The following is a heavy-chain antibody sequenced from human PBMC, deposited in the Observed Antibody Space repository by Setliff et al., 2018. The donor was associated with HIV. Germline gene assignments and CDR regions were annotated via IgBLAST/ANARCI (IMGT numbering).Heavy chain of an antibody. D-gene: IGHD3-22*01. CDR1: GDSISSYS. V-gene: IGHV4-59*01. Sequence: GDSISSYSWSWIRQPPGKGLEWIGHIYYSGRTNYNPSLKSRVTISVDTSKNQFSLKLSSVTAADTAVYYCARDVGSHYDSREYYFDYWGQGTLVTVSS. J-gene: IGHJ4*02. CDR3: ARDVGSHYDSREYYFDY. CDR2: IYYSGRT.